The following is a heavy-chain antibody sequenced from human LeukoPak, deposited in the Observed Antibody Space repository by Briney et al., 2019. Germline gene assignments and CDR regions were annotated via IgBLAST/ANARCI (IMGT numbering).Heavy chain of an antibody. CDR2: INHSGST. V-gene: IGHV4-34*01. CDR1: GGSFSGYY. Sequence: SETLSLTCAVYGGSFSGYYWSWIRQPPGKGLEWIGEINHSGSTKYNPSLKRRVTISVDTSKNQFSLKLSSVTAADTAVYYCATGGTGSGWYRTRPGVPVPSYYFDYWGQGTLVTVSS. CDR3: ATGGTGSGWYRTRPGVPVPSYYFDY. J-gene: IGHJ4*02. D-gene: IGHD6-19*01.